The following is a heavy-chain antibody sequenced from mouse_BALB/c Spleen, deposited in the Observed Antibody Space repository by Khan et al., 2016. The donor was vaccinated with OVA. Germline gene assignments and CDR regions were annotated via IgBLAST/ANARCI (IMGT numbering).Heavy chain of an antibody. D-gene: IGHD2-14*01. J-gene: IGHJ3*01. CDR1: GYTFTSYT. CDR3: VRDGAYHRNDGWFAY. CDR2: INPSNGYT. V-gene: IGHV1-4*01. Sequence: VQLQQSGAELARPGASVKMSCKASGYTFTSYTIHWIKKRPGQGLEWIGYINPSNGYTNYNQKFKDKATLTTDKSSTTAYLHLSSLTSDDSAVYSGVRDGAYHRNDGWFAYWGQGTLVTVSA.